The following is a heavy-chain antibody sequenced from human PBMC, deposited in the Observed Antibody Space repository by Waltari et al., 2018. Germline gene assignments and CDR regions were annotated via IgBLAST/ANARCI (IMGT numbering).Heavy chain of an antibody. CDR1: GGSISSSY. D-gene: IGHD3-22*01. V-gene: IGHV4-59*01. CDR2: IYYRGST. J-gene: IGHJ5*02. Sequence: QVQLQESGPGLVKPSETLSLTCTVSGGSISSSYWSWIRQPPGKGLEWIGYIYYRGSTNYNPSLKSRVTISVDTSKNQFSLKLSSVTAADTAVYYCARDILSRRAGYYDSSGPRWFDPWGQGTLVTVSS. CDR3: ARDILSRRAGYYDSSGPRWFDP.